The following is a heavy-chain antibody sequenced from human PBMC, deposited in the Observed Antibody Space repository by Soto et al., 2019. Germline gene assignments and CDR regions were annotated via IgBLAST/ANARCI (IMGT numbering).Heavy chain of an antibody. J-gene: IGHJ4*02. Sequence: QVQLVESGGGVVQPGRSLRLSCAASGFTFSSYGMHWVRQAPGKGLEWVAVIWYDGSNKYYADSVKGRFTISRDNSKNTLYLQMNSLRAEDTAVYYCAKPEYYYDSSGYYYVGSDFDYWGQGTLVTVSS. V-gene: IGHV3-33*06. CDR1: GFTFSSYG. D-gene: IGHD3-22*01. CDR2: IWYDGSNK. CDR3: AKPEYYYDSSGYYYVGSDFDY.